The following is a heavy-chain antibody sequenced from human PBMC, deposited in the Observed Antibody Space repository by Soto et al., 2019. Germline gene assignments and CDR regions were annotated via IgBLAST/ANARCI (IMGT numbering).Heavy chain of an antibody. Sequence: QVQLVQSGAEVKKPGASLKVSCKASGYTFTSYAMHWVRQAPGQRLEWMGWINAGNGNTKYSQKFQGRVTITRDTSASTAYMELSSLRSEDTAVYYCARDPSSWYYFDYWGQGTLVTVSS. CDR1: GYTFTSYA. J-gene: IGHJ4*02. V-gene: IGHV1-3*01. CDR3: ARDPSSWYYFDY. D-gene: IGHD6-13*01. CDR2: INAGNGNT.